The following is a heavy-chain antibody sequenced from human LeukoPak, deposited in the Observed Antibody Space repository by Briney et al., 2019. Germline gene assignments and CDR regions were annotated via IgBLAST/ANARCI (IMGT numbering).Heavy chain of an antibody. J-gene: IGHJ5*02. CDR3: ARRGAFEEWFSWFDP. CDR1: GFTFSSYG. V-gene: IGHV3-30*03. Sequence: QPGRSLRLSCAASGFTFSSYGMHWVRQAPGKGLEWVAVISYDGSNKYYADSVKGRFTISRDNSKNTLYLQMNSLRAEDTAVYYCARRGAFEEWFSWFDPWGQGTLVTVSS. D-gene: IGHD3-3*01. CDR2: ISYDGSNK.